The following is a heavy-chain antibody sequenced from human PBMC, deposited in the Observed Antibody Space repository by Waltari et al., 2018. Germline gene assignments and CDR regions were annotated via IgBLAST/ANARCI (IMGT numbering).Heavy chain of an antibody. D-gene: IGHD2-2*01. V-gene: IGHV1-2*02. J-gene: IGHJ6*03. CDR2: INPNSGGT. CDR3: ARQVVPDYYYYYMDV. Sequence: QVQLVQSGAEVKKPGASVKVSCKASGYTFTGYYMHWVRQAPGQGLEWMGWINPNSGGTNYAQKFQGRVTMTRDTFISTAYMELSRLRSDDTAVYYCARQVVPDYYYYYMDVWGKGTTVTISS. CDR1: GYTFTGYY.